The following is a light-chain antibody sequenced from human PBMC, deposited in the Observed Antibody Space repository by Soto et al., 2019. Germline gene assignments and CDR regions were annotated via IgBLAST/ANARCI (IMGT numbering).Light chain of an antibody. CDR2: AAS. CDR1: QSINSY. CDR3: QQSYSTPYT. V-gene: IGKV1-39*01. J-gene: IGKJ2*01. Sequence: IQMTQSPSSLSASVGDRVTITCRASQSINSYLNWYQQKPGKAPTLLIYAASSLQSGVPSRFSGSGSWTDFTLTISSLQPEDFASDYCQQSYSTPYTFGQGTKLEIK.